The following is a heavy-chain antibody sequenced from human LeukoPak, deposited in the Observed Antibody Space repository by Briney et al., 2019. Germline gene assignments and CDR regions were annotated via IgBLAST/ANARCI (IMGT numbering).Heavy chain of an antibody. CDR2: IYYSGST. D-gene: IGHD2-15*01. Sequence: SETLSLICAVSGGSISSYYWSWIAQPPGKGLEWIGYIYYSGSTNYNPSLKSRVTISVDTSKNQFSLKLSSVTAADTAVYYCATCSGGSCFTFDIWGQGTMVTVSS. CDR1: GGSISSYY. CDR3: ATCSGGSCFTFDI. J-gene: IGHJ3*02. V-gene: IGHV4-59*01.